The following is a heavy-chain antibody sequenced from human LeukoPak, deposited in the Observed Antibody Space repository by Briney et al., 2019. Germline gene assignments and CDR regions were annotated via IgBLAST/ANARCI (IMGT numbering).Heavy chain of an antibody. CDR3: ASTPTY. D-gene: IGHD2-15*01. CDR1: GFXFSNAW. V-gene: IGHV3-15*01. Sequence: GGSLRLSCAAPGFXFSNAWMNWVRQAPGKGLEWVGRIKSKIDGGTTDYAAPVKGRFSISRDDSKNTLYLQMNSLKTEDTAVYYCASTPTYWGQGTLVTVSS. J-gene: IGHJ4*02. CDR2: IKSKIDGGTT.